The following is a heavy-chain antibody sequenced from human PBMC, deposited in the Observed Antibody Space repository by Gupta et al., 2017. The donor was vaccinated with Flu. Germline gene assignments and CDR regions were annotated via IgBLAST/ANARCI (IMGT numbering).Heavy chain of an antibody. CDR1: GFTFISYA. CDR2: ISAGGEST. V-gene: IGHV3-23*01. Sequence: SGFTFISYAMTWARQAPGKGSEWVSGISAGGESTSSEDSVKGRFTISRDNSKNTLYLHMSSLRAEDTAVYFCATHQFYFDYWGQGTLLTVSS. CDR3: ATHQFYFDY. J-gene: IGHJ4*02.